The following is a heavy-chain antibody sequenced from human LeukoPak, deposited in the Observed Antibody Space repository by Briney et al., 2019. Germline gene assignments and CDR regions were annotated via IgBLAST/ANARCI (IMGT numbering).Heavy chain of an antibody. Sequence: PSETLSLTCTVSGGSISSYYWSWIRQPPGKGLEWIGYIYYSGSTNYNPSLKSRVTISVDTSKNQFSLKLSSVTAADTAVYYCARDGGTTPSDYWGQGTLVTVSS. J-gene: IGHJ4*02. CDR1: GGSISSYY. V-gene: IGHV4-59*01. CDR2: IYYSGST. D-gene: IGHD4-17*01. CDR3: ARDGGTTPSDY.